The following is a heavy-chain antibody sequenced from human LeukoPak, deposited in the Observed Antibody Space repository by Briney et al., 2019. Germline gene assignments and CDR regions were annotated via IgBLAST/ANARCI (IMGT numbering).Heavy chain of an antibody. J-gene: IGHJ4*02. CDR3: ARAVLYGDYVFDY. D-gene: IGHD4-17*01. CDR1: GGSISSYY. Sequence: SETLSLTCTVSGGSISSYYWSWIRQPPGKGLEWIGYIYYSGSTNYNPSLKSRVTISVDTSKNQFSLKLCSVTAADTAVYYCARAVLYGDYVFDYWGQGTLVTVSS. CDR2: IYYSGST. V-gene: IGHV4-59*01.